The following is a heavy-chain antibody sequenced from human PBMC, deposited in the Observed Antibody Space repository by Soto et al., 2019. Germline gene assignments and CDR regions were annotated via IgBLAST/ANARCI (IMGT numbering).Heavy chain of an antibody. Sequence: QVQLVQSGAEVKKPGASVKVSCKASGYTFTNYGINWVRQAPGQGLEWLGWVSAYNGERRYAQRVQARVIMTTDTSTTTAYMELRSLRSDDTAVYYCSSVTSIPASGDYWGQGTLVTVSS. V-gene: IGHV1-18*01. D-gene: IGHD6-6*01. CDR3: SSVTSIPASGDY. J-gene: IGHJ4*01. CDR1: GYTFTNYG. CDR2: VSAYNGER.